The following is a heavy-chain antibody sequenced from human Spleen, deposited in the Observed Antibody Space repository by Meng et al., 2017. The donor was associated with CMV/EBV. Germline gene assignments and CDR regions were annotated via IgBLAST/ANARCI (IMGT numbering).Heavy chain of an antibody. J-gene: IGHJ5*02. V-gene: IGHV3-7*01. CDR1: GFTFSNHW. Sequence: GGSLRLSCAASGFTFSNHWMSWVRRGPGKGLEWVANIKQDGSEKHYVDSVKGRFTIFRDNSKNTLYLQMNSLRGEDTALYYCARVSWQYAFDPWAQGTLVTVSS. CDR3: ARVSWQYAFDP. CDR2: IKQDGSEK. D-gene: IGHD2-2*01.